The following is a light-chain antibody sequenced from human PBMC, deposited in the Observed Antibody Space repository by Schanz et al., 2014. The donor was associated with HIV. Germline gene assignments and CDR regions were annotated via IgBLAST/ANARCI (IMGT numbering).Light chain of an antibody. V-gene: IGKV3-15*01. J-gene: IGKJ2*01. CDR3: QQYYNWTPVT. CDR2: RAS. CDR1: QSVKSN. Sequence: EIVLTQSPGTLSLSPGERGTLSCRASQSVKSNFIGWYQQKPGQAPRLLIYRASTRATGIPARFSGSGSGTDFTLTISSLQSADFAVYYCQQYYNWTPVTFGQGTKLDIK.